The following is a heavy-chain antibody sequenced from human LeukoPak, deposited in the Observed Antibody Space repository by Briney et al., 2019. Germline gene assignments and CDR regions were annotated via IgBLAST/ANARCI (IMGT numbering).Heavy chain of an antibody. CDR3: AREVTGERIFDY. CDR1: GFTFDDYG. J-gene: IGHJ4*02. CDR2: INWNGGST. D-gene: IGHD1-1*01. Sequence: GGSLRLSCAASGFTFDDYGMSWVRQAPRKGLEWVAGINWNGGSTGYADSVKGRFTISRDNAKNSLDLQMNSLRAEDTALYYCAREVTGERIFDYWGQGTLVTVSS. V-gene: IGHV3-20*04.